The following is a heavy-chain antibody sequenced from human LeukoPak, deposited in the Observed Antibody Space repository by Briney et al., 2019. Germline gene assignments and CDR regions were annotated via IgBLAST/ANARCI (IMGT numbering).Heavy chain of an antibody. V-gene: IGHV1-18*01. CDR3: ARDGSIAAGGTWFDY. D-gene: IGHD6-13*01. CDR2: ISAYSSNT. CDR1: GYTFTSYG. J-gene: IGHJ4*02. Sequence: ASVKVSCKTSGYTFTSYGINWVRQAPGQGLEWMGWISAYSSNTYYTQNLQGRVTMTTDTSTSTAYMELRSLRSDDTAVYYCARDGSIAAGGTWFDYWGQGTLVTVSS.